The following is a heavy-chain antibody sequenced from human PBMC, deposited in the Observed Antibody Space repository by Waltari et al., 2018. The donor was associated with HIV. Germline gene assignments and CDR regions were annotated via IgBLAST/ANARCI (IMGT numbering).Heavy chain of an antibody. D-gene: IGHD5-18*01. CDR1: GFTFSSYW. J-gene: IGHJ1*01. CDR2: INSDGSIT. V-gene: IGHV3-74*01. CDR3: AKGGTSGYTFGFGR. Sequence: EVQLVESGGGLVQPGGSLRLSCAASGFTFSSYWMHWVRQAPGKGRVWCSRINSDGSITSHADSVKGRFTIARDNARNTLYLQMNSLGAEDTVMYYCAKGGTSGYTFGFGRWGQGTLVTGSS.